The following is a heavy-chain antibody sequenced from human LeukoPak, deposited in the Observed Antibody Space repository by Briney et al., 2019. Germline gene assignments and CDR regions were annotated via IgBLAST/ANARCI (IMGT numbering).Heavy chain of an antibody. D-gene: IGHD3-22*01. Sequence: GESLKISCKAFGYSFIDYWIAWVRQMPGKGLEWIGIIYPDDSDTTYSPSFQGQVTISADTSISTAYLHWSSLRASDTAMYYCARPRSSGTPDAFGFWGQGTMVTVSS. CDR3: ARPRSSGTPDAFGF. CDR1: GYSFIDYW. J-gene: IGHJ3*01. V-gene: IGHV5-51*01. CDR2: IYPDDSDT.